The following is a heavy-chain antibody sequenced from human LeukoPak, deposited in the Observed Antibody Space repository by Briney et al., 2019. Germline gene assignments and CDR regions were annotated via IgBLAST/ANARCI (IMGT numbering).Heavy chain of an antibody. CDR2: INPNSGTT. J-gene: IGHJ3*01. Sequence: ASVKVSCKTSGYTFTDYDVNWVRQAPGQGLEWMGWINPNSGTTNYAQTLQGRVTFTRYTALSVAYMELSRMTSEDAAVYFCARGGFGEPYAVFDVWGQGTLVAVSS. CDR1: GYTFTDYD. CDR3: ARGGFGEPYAVFDV. D-gene: IGHD2-2*01. V-gene: IGHV1-8*03.